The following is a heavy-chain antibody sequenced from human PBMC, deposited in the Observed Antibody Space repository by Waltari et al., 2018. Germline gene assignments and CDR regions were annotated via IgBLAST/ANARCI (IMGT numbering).Heavy chain of an antibody. V-gene: IGHV3-33*01. CDR2: IWYDGSNK. D-gene: IGHD1-20*01. Sequence: GFTFSSYGMHWVRQAPGKGLEWVAVIWYDGSNKYYADSVKGRFTISRDNSKNTLYLQMNSLRAEDTAVYYCARDKGGRYNWNRPLDYWGQGTLVTVSS. CDR3: ARDKGGRYNWNRPLDY. CDR1: GFTFSSYG. J-gene: IGHJ4*02.